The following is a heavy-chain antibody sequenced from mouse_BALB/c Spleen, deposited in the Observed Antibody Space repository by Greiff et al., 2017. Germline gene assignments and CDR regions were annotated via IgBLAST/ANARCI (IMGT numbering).Heavy chain of an antibody. CDR1: GYTFTSYW. D-gene: IGHD1-1*01. J-gene: IGHJ3*01. V-gene: IGHV1-5*01. CDR2: IYPGNSDT. CDR3: TRAGATAVGFAY. Sequence: EVKLQQSGTVLARPGASVKMSCKASGYTFTSYWMHWVKQRPGQGLEWIGAIYPGNSDTSYNQKFKGKTKLTAVTSTSTAYMELSSLKNEDSAVYYCTRAGATAVGFAYWGQGTLVTVSA.